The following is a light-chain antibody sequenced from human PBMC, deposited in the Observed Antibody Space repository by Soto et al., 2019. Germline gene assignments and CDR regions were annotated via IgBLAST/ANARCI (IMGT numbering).Light chain of an antibody. V-gene: IGKV3-20*01. CDR1: QSVTSN. CDR3: QQYGSSLIT. J-gene: IGKJ5*01. CDR2: GAS. Sequence: EIVMTQSPATLSVSPGERATLSCRASQSVTSNLAWYQQKAGRTPRLLIYGASTRATGIPARFSGSGSGTDFTLTISRLEPEDFAVYYCQQYGSSLITFGQGTRL.